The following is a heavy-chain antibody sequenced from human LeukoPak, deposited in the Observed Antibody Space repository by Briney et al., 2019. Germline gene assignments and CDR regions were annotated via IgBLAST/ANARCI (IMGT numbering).Heavy chain of an antibody. Sequence: GGSLRLSCAASGFTFSSYSMNWVRQAPGKGLEWVSSISSSSNYKYYADSMEGRFTISRDNARNSLYLQMNSLRTEDTAFYYCAKGMDSTGYLGFLDYWGQGILVTVSS. CDR1: GFTFSSYS. J-gene: IGHJ4*02. CDR3: AKGMDSTGYLGFLDY. V-gene: IGHV3-21*04. CDR2: ISSSSNYK. D-gene: IGHD3-22*01.